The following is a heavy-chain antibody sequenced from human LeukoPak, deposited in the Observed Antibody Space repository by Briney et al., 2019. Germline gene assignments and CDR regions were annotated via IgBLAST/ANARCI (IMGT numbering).Heavy chain of an antibody. D-gene: IGHD3-22*01. CDR3: ARDSSGYSSLDY. V-gene: IGHV4-31*03. J-gene: IGHJ4*02. CDR2: IYYSGST. CDR1: GGSISSGDYY. Sequence: SETLSLTCTVSGGSISSGDYYWSWIRQHPGKGLEWIGYIYYSGSTYYNPSLKSRVTISVDTSKNQFSLKLSSVTAADTAVYYCARDSSGYSSLDYWGQGTLVTVSS.